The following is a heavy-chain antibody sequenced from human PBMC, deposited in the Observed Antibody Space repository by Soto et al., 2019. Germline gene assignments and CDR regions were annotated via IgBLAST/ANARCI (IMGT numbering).Heavy chain of an antibody. D-gene: IGHD6-13*01. CDR3: ARHLGAAAGPLYGMDV. CDR1: GYIFTSYW. CDR2: IYPGDSDT. V-gene: IGHV5-51*01. J-gene: IGHJ6*02. Sequence: PGESLKISCNGSGYIFTSYWIGWVRQMPGKGLEWMGIIYPGDSDTRYSPSFQGQVTISADKSISTAYLQWSSLKASDTAMYYCARHLGAAAGPLYGMDVWGQGTTVTVSS.